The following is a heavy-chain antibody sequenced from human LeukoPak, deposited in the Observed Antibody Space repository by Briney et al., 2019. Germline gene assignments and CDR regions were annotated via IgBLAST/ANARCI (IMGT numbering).Heavy chain of an antibody. V-gene: IGHV3-23*01. CDR1: GFTFSSYA. Sequence: GGSLRLSCVASGFTFSSYAMYWVRQAPGKGLEWVSGIFGSGGSTHYADSVKGRFTISRDNSKNTVYLQMNSLRAEDTAVYYCAKTTTGYSSGRFPGWPVDYWGQGTLVTVSS. CDR3: AKTTTGYSSGRFPGWPVDY. CDR2: IFGSGGST. D-gene: IGHD6-19*01. J-gene: IGHJ4*02.